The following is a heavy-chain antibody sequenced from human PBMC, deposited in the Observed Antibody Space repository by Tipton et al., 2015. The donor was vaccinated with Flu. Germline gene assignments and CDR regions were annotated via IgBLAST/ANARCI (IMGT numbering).Heavy chain of an antibody. Sequence: SLRLSCAASGFTFSSYEMNWVRQAPGKGLEWVSYISSSGSTIYCADSVKGRFTISRDNAKNSLYLQMNSLRAEDTAVYYCARADTAMVTYYFDYWGQGTLVTVSS. CDR1: GFTFSSYE. D-gene: IGHD5-18*01. CDR2: ISSSGSTI. V-gene: IGHV3-48*03. CDR3: ARADTAMVTYYFDY. J-gene: IGHJ4*02.